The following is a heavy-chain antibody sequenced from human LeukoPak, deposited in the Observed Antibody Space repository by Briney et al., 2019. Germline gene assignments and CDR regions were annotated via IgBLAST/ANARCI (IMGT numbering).Heavy chain of an antibody. CDR3: ARAQVDYNNGPGSRGYYSYGMDV. J-gene: IGHJ6*02. CDR2: IYYSGST. D-gene: IGHD4-11*01. V-gene: IGHV4-59*11. Sequence: SETLSLTCTVSGGSISTHYGNWIRQAPGKGLEWIGYIYYSGSTNYNPSLKSRVAMSVDTSRNQFSLKLSSVTAADTAVYYCARAQVDYNNGPGSRGYYSYGMDVWGRGTTVTVSS. CDR1: GGSISTHY.